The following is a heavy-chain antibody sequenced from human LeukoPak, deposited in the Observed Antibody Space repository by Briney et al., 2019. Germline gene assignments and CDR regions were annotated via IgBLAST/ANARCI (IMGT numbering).Heavy chain of an antibody. CDR2: ISYDGSNK. V-gene: IGHV3-30*04. D-gene: IGHD3-22*01. CDR3: ARDRVGYYYDSSGYFDY. Sequence: GGSLGPSCAASGFTFSSYAMHWVRQAPGKGLEWVAVISYDGSNKYYADSVKGRFTISRDNSKNTLYLQMNSLRAEDTAVYYCARDRVGYYYDSSGYFDYWGQGTLVTVSS. J-gene: IGHJ4*02. CDR1: GFTFSSYA.